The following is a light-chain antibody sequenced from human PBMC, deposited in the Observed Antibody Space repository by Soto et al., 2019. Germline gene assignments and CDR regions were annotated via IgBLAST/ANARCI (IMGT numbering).Light chain of an antibody. J-gene: IGLJ2*01. CDR3: ASWDVSLTGVI. Sequence: QLVLTQPPSASGTPGQRVTISCSGSSSNIESNSVNWYQQLPGAAPKLLIYTNNQRPSGVPDRFSGSRSGTSASLAISGLQSEDEADYYCASWDVSLTGVIFGGGTKLTVL. CDR1: SSNIESNS. CDR2: TNN. V-gene: IGLV1-44*01.